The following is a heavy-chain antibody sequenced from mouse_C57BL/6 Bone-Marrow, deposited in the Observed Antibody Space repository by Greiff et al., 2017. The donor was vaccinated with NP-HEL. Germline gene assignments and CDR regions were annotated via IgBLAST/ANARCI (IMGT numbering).Heavy chain of an antibody. Sequence: VQLQQSGAELARPGASVKLSCKASGYTFKSYGISWVKQSTGQGLEWIGDIYPRSGNTYYNEKFKGKATLTADNSSSTAYIELRSLFSEDFAVYFCARRTYYYGSSRGSAYWGQGTLITVSA. CDR3: ARRTYYYGSSRGSAY. V-gene: IGHV1-81*01. CDR2: IYPRSGNT. D-gene: IGHD1-1*01. J-gene: IGHJ3*01. CDR1: GYTFKSYG.